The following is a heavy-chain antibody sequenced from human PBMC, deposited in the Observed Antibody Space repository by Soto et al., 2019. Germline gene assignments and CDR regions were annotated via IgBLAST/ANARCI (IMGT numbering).Heavy chain of an antibody. CDR3: AREGYSYGDYYYGMDV. Sequence: QVQLVQSGAEVKKPGSSVKVSCKASGGTFSSYAISWVRQAPGQGLEWMGGIIPIFGTANYAQKVQGRVTITADKPTSTAYMGLSSLRSEDTAVYYCAREGYSYGDYYYGMDVCGQGTTVTVSS. V-gene: IGHV1-69*06. CDR1: GGTFSSYA. CDR2: IIPIFGTA. J-gene: IGHJ6*02. D-gene: IGHD5-18*01.